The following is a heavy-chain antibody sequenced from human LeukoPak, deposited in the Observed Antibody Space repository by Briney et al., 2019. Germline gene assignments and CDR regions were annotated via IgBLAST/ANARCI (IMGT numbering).Heavy chain of an antibody. CDR1: GGSISSYY. D-gene: IGHD3-16*01. V-gene: IGHV4-59*08. CDR2: IYYSGST. Sequence: SETLSLTCTVSGGSISSYYWSWIRQPPGKGLEWIGYIYYSGSTNYNPSLKSRVTISVDTSKNQFSLNLSSVTAADMAVYYCARRGSGKNWFDPWGQGTLVTVSS. CDR3: ARRGSGKNWFDP. J-gene: IGHJ5*02.